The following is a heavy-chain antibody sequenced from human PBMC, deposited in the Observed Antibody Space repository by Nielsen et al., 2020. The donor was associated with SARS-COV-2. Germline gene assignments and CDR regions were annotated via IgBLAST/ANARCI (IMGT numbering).Heavy chain of an antibody. CDR2: ISYDGSNK. Sequence: GESLKISCAASGFTFSSYAMHWVRQAPGKGPEWVAVISYDGSNKYYADSVKGRFTISRDNSKNTLYLQMNSLRAEDTAVYYCARGTGGYWGQGTLVTVSS. J-gene: IGHJ4*02. V-gene: IGHV3-30*04. D-gene: IGHD1-14*01. CDR1: GFTFSSYA. CDR3: ARGTGGY.